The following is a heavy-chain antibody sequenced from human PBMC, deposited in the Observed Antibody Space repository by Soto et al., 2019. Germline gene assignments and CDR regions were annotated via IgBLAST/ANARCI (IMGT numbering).Heavy chain of an antibody. V-gene: IGHV4-34*01. D-gene: IGHD6-13*01. CDR1: GGSFSGYY. CDR3: ARIPGYSSRSGGWFDP. J-gene: IGHJ5*02. CDR2: INHSGST. Sequence: SETLSLTCAVSGGSFSGYYWSWIRQPPGKGLEWIGEINHSGSTNYNPALKSRVTISVDTSKNQFSLKLSSVTAADTAVYYCARIPGYSSRSGGWFDPWGQGTLVTVSS.